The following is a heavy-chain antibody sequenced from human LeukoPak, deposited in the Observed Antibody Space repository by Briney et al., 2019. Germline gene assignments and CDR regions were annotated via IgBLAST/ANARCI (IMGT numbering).Heavy chain of an antibody. J-gene: IGHJ6*02. V-gene: IGHV3-23*01. CDR1: GFTFSSYA. CDR2: IGGSGIST. Sequence: GGSLRLSCAASGFTFSSYAMIWVRQAPGKGLEWVSAIGGSGISTFYADSVKGRFTISRDNSKNALYLQMNSLRAEDTAVYYCAKTSQGHPPYYCSMDVWGQGTTVTVSS. CDR3: AKTSQGHPPYYCSMDV.